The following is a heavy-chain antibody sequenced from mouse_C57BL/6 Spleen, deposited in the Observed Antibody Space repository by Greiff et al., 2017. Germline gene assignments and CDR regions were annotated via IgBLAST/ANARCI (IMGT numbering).Heavy chain of an antibody. CDR3: ARAGTRGGFDY. V-gene: IGHV1-82*01. J-gene: IGHJ2*01. CDR2: IYPGDGDT. D-gene: IGHD4-1*01. CDR1: GYAFSSSW. Sequence: VQLQQSGPELVKPGASVKISCKASGYAFSSSWMNWVKQRPGTGLEWIGRIYPGDGDTNYNGKFKGKATLTADKSSSTAYMQLSSLTSEDSAVYFCARAGTRGGFDYWGQGTTLTVSS.